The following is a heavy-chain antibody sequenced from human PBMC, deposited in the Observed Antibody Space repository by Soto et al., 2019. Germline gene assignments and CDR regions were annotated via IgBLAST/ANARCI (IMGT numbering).Heavy chain of an antibody. CDR1: GFTFDDYT. V-gene: IGHV3-43*01. Sequence: GGSLRLSCAASGFTFDDYTMHWVRQAPGKGLEWVSLISWDGGSTYYADSVKGRFTISRDNSKNSLYLQMNSLRTEDTALYYCAKDIAGYYDSSGYYYGMDVWGQGTTVTVSS. J-gene: IGHJ6*02. CDR2: ISWDGGST. CDR3: AKDIAGYYDSSGYYYGMDV. D-gene: IGHD3-22*01.